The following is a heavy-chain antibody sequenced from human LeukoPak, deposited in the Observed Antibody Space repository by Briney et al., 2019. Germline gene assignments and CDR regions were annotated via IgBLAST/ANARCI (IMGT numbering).Heavy chain of an antibody. CDR1: GYSFTSYW. CDR3: VRWGDILTGYYDY. CDR2: INPSGGST. V-gene: IGHV1-46*01. Sequence: GESLKISCKGSGYSFTSYWIGWVRQAPGQGLEWMGIINPSGGSTSYAQKFQGRVTMTRNTSISTAYMELSSLRSEDTAVYYCVRWGDILTGYYDYWGQGTLVTVSS. J-gene: IGHJ4*02. D-gene: IGHD3-9*01.